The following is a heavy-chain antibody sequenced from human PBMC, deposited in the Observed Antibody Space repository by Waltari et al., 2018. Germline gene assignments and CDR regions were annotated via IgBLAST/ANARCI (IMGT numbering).Heavy chain of an antibody. CDR3: ARDRSRKNLDF. Sequence: LVQSGTVEKKPGTSVKVSCEASGYPFFGYFIHWVRQAPGQGLEWMGFINPNSGESNYAQKFQGRVTMTRDTSTSTAFMEVSSLTSDDTAVYYCARDRSRKNLDFWGQGTPVIVSS. CDR2: INPNSGES. CDR1: GYPFFGYF. J-gene: IGHJ4*02. V-gene: IGHV1-2*02.